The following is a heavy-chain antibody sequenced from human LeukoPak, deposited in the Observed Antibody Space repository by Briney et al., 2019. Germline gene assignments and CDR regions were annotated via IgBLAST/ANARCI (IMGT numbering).Heavy chain of an antibody. J-gene: IGHJ4*02. Sequence: GGSLRLSCAASGFTFSSYAMYWVRQAPGKGLEWVSSITASGGNTYYADSVKGRFTISRDNSKNTFYLQMNSLRAEDTAVYYCARAMAVIYSYGKQDYWGQGTLVTVSS. D-gene: IGHD5-18*01. CDR2: ITASGGNT. CDR3: ARAMAVIYSYGKQDY. V-gene: IGHV3-23*01. CDR1: GFTFSSYA.